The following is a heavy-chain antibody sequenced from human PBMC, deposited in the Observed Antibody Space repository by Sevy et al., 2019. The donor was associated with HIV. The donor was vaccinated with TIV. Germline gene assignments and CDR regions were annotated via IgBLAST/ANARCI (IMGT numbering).Heavy chain of an antibody. Sequence: GGSLRLSCAASGLTFSNYGMHWVRQAPGKGLEWVAVISYDGSNKDYADSVKGRFTISRDNSKNTLYLQINSLRAEDTAVYYCAKRYYYDSNDYYYGMDVWGQGTTVTVSS. J-gene: IGHJ6*02. CDR3: AKRYYYDSNDYYYGMDV. D-gene: IGHD3-22*01. V-gene: IGHV3-30*18. CDR2: ISYDGSNK. CDR1: GLTFSNYG.